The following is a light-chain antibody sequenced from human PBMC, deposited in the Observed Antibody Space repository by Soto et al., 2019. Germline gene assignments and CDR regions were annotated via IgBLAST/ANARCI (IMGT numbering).Light chain of an antibody. CDR1: SPNVGRNY. CDR2: RNN. V-gene: IGLV1-47*01. CDR3: AAWDDSLSGHVL. J-gene: IGLJ2*01. Sequence: QSVLTQTPSASGTPGQRVTISCSGSSPNVGRNYVYWYQQVPGAAPKLLIYRNNQPPSGVADRFSGSKSDTSASLAISELRSEDEAYYYFAAWDDSLSGHVLFGGGTKLTVL.